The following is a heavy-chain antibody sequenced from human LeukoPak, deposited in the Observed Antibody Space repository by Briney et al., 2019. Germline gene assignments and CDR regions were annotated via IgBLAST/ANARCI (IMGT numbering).Heavy chain of an antibody. D-gene: IGHD6-13*01. CDR1: GGSISSYY. CDR2: IYYSGST. J-gene: IGHJ5*02. CDR3: ARGGRIAAAPYGWSDP. Sequence: SETLSLTCTVSGGSISSYYWSWIRQPPGKGLEWIGYIYYSGSTNYNPSLKSRVTISVDTSKNQFSLKLSSVTAADTAVYYCARGGRIAAAPYGWSDPWGQGTLVTVSS. V-gene: IGHV4-59*01.